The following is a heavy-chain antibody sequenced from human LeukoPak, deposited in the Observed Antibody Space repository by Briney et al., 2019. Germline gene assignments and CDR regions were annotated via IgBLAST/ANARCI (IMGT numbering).Heavy chain of an antibody. CDR1: GFTLSSYS. V-gene: IGHV3-21*06. CDR2: ISSTSSYI. Sequence: PGGSLRLSCVASGFTLSSYSMNWVRQAPGKGLEWVSVISSTSSYIRYAESVKGRFTISRDNAKNSLYLEMKSLRAEDTAVYYCARDAWFDPWGQGTLVTVSS. J-gene: IGHJ5*02. CDR3: ARDAWFDP.